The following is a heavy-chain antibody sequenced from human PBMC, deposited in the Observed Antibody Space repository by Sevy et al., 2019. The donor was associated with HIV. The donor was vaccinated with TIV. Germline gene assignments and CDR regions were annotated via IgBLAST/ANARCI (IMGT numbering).Heavy chain of an antibody. CDR3: ARGKNSYYYGSGSYDTYYYYGMDV. Sequence: GGSLRLSCAASGFTFSSYSMNWDRQAPGKGLEWVSSISSSSSYIYYADSVKGRFTISRDNAKNSLYLQMNSLRAEDTAVYYCARGKNSYYYGSGSYDTYYYYGMDVWGQGTTVTVSS. J-gene: IGHJ6*02. V-gene: IGHV3-21*01. D-gene: IGHD3-10*01. CDR1: GFTFSSYS. CDR2: ISSSSSYI.